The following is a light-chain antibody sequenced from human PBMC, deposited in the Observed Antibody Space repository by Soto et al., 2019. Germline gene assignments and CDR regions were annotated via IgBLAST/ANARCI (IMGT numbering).Light chain of an antibody. J-gene: IGLJ2*01. CDR2: DVS. CDR1: SSDVGGYNF. CDR3: SSYRSGSTRVV. Sequence: QSALTQPASGSGSPGQSITISCTGTSSDVGGYNFVSWYQQHPGKVPKVMIYDVSKRPLGVSNRFSGSKSGNTASLTISGLQVEDEADYYCSSYRSGSTRVVFGGGTQLTVL. V-gene: IGLV2-14*03.